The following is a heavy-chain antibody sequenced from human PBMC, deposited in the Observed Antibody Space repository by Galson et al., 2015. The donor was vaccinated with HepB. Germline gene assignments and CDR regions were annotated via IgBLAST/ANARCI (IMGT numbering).Heavy chain of an antibody. D-gene: IGHD3-10*01. V-gene: IGHV3-30*04. Sequence: SLRLSCAASGFTFSSYAMHWVRQAPGKGLEWVAVISYDGSNKYYADSVKGRFTISRDDSKNTLYLQMNSLRAEDTAVYYCARSGPEFQHFDYWGQGTLVTVSS. CDR3: ARSGPEFQHFDY. CDR1: GFTFSSYA. CDR2: ISYDGSNK. J-gene: IGHJ4*02.